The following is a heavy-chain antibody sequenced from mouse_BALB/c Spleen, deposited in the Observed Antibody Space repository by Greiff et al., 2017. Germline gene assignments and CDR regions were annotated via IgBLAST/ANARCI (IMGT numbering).Heavy chain of an antibody. CDR1: GFTFSSYA. Sequence: EVPLVESGGGLVKPGGSLKLSCAASGFTFSSYAMSWVRQSPEKRLEWVAEISSGGSYTYYPDTVTGRFTISRDNAKNTLYLEMSSLRSEDTAMYYCARVGNYGYYAMDYWGQGTSVTVSS. CDR2: ISSGGSYT. J-gene: IGHJ4*01. D-gene: IGHD2-1*01. V-gene: IGHV5-9-4*01. CDR3: ARVGNYGYYAMDY.